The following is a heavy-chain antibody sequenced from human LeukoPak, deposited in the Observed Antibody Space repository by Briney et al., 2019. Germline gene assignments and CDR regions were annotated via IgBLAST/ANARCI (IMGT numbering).Heavy chain of an antibody. CDR1: GGSISSGGYY. J-gene: IGHJ4*02. D-gene: IGHD1-20*01. Sequence: PSETLSLTCTVSGGSISSGGYYWSWIRQHPGKGLEWIGYIYYSGSPYYNPSLKSRVTISVDTSKNHFSLKLSSVTAADTALYYCASATPNWNYFDNWGQGTPVTVSS. V-gene: IGHV4-31*03. CDR2: IYYSGSP. CDR3: ASATPNWNYFDN.